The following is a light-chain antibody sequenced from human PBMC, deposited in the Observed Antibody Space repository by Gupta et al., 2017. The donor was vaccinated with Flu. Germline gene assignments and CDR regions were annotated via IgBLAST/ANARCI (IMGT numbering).Light chain of an antibody. CDR3: QQYYTYPWT. J-gene: IGKJ1*01. Sequence: PSSLSASTGDRVTITCRASQGINSDLAWYQQKAGKAPKVLIYGASSVQSGVPSRFSGRGSGTDFTLTITSLQSEDFATYYCQQYYTYPWTFGQGTKVEIK. V-gene: IGKV1-8*01. CDR1: QGINSD. CDR2: GAS.